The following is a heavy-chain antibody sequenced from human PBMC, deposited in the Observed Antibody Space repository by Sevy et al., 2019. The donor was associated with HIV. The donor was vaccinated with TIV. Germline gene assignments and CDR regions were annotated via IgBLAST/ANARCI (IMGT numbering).Heavy chain of an antibody. J-gene: IGHJ6*02. D-gene: IGHD2-21*01. V-gene: IGHV3-23*01. Sequence: GGSLRLSCAVSGFNFNIFAMNWVRQSPGKGLEWVSSISASGSTTFYADSVEGRFTISRDNSKDTVYLQMNSLRPEDTAVYYCARDLPSAVINPFYYYGMDVWGQGTTVTVSS. CDR1: GFNFNIFA. CDR2: ISASGSTT. CDR3: ARDLPSAVINPFYYYGMDV.